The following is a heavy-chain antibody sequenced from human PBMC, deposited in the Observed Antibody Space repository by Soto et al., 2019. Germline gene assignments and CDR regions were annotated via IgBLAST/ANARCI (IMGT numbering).Heavy chain of an antibody. CDR2: TYDSGCT. Sequence: QVQLQESGPGLVKPSETLSLTCTVSGGSISGGGYYWSWIRQPPGKGLEWIGYTYDSGCTYYNPSLKSRISISIDTSKNQFSLRLTSVTAADTAVYYCAREIIPLTTDWYFDLWGRGTLVTVSS. CDR1: GGSISGGGYY. CDR3: AREIIPLTTDWYFDL. D-gene: IGHD4-17*01. J-gene: IGHJ2*01. V-gene: IGHV4-30-4*01.